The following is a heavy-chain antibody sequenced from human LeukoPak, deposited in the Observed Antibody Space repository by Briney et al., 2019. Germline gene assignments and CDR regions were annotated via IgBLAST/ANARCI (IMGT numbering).Heavy chain of an antibody. CDR3: ARNPKDIVVVPAAWFDY. Sequence: SETLSLTCTVSGGSISSYYWSWIRQPPGKGLEWIGDISYSGSTNYNPSLKSRVTISVDTSKNQFSLKLSSVSAADTAVYYCARNPKDIVVVPAAWFDYWGQGTLVTVSS. J-gene: IGHJ4*02. V-gene: IGHV4-59*01. D-gene: IGHD2-2*01. CDR2: ISYSGST. CDR1: GGSISSYY.